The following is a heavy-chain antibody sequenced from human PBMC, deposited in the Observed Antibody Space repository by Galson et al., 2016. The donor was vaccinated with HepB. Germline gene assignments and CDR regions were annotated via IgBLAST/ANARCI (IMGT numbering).Heavy chain of an antibody. J-gene: IGHJ5*02. D-gene: IGHD4-23*01. CDR3: ARMTSGHSVPGWFHP. Sequence: GPISSGGHYWSWIRQHPVQGLEWIGHIFDRGSTYYNPPLRSRVTISVDTSKREFSLSLSSVTAADTAVYYCARMTSGHSVPGWFHPWGQGTLVTVSS. V-gene: IGHV4-31*02. CDR2: IFDRGST. CDR1: GPISSGGHY.